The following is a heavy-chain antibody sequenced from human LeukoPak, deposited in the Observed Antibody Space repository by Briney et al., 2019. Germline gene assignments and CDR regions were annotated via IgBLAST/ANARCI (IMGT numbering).Heavy chain of an antibody. J-gene: IGHJ4*02. Sequence: SETLSLTCAVYGGSFSGYYWSWIRQPPGKGLEWIGEINHSGSTNYNPSLKSRVTISVDTSKNQFSLKLSSVTAADTAVYYCAASSTGSGYPYRSYYFDYWGQGTLVTVSS. CDR3: AASSTGSGYPYRSYYFDY. CDR2: INHSGST. V-gene: IGHV4-34*01. D-gene: IGHD5-12*01. CDR1: GGSFSGYY.